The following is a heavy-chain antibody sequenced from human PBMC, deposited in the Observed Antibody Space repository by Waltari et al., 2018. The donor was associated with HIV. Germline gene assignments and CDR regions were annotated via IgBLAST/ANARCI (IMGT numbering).Heavy chain of an antibody. V-gene: IGHV4-34*01. D-gene: IGHD1-1*01. Sequence: QVQLQQWGAGLLKPSETLSLTCAVYGGSFSGYYWSWIRQPPGKGLEWIGEINHSGSTNYNPSLKSRVTISVDTSKNQFSLKLSSVTAADTAVYYCARGVWNQHYYYYYGMDVWGQGTTVTVSS. CDR3: ARGVWNQHYYYYYGMDV. CDR1: GGSFSGYY. J-gene: IGHJ6*02. CDR2: INHSGST.